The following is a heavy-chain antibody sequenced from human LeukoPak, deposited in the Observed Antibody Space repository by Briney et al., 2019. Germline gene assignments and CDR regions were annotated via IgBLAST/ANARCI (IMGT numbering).Heavy chain of an antibody. J-gene: IGHJ6*03. CDR2: INPSGGST. V-gene: IGHV1-46*01. D-gene: IGHD5-18*01. Sequence: ASVKVSCKASGYTFTSYGISWVRQAPGQGLEWMGIINPSGGSTSYAQKFQGRVTMTRDTSTSTVYMELSSLRSEDTAVYYCARSRATAMVTNYYYYYMDVWGKGTTVTVSS. CDR3: ARSRATAMVTNYYYYYMDV. CDR1: GYTFTSYG.